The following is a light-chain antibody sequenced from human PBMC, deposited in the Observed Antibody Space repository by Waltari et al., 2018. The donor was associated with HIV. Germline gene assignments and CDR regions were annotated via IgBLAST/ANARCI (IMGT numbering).Light chain of an antibody. CDR3: LQHNSYPFIT. V-gene: IGKV1-17*01. CDR2: AAS. CDR1: QGVRDD. J-gene: IGKJ5*01. Sequence: DIQMTQSPSSLSASVGDTVTITCRATQGVRDDLGWFHQRPGQAPKRLIYAASKLQSGVPPRFSVSVSETYFTLTITGLHPEDFGIYYCLQHNSYPFITLGQGTRLE.